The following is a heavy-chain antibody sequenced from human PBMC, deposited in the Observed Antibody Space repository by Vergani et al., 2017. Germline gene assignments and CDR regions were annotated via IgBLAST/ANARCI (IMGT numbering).Heavy chain of an antibody. Sequence: DVHLAESGGGFFQPGGSLRLSCAASGFSLSRLWRSWVRQAPEKGLEWVSYISSSGSTIYYADSVKGRFTISRDNAKNSLYLQMNSLRAEATAVYYCARDRGIEAVAGTWYFDLWDRGTLVAVSS. CDR3: ARDRGIEAVAGTWYFDL. J-gene: IGHJ2*01. CDR1: GFSLSRLW. CDR2: ISSSGSTI. V-gene: IGHV3-48*04. D-gene: IGHD6-19*01.